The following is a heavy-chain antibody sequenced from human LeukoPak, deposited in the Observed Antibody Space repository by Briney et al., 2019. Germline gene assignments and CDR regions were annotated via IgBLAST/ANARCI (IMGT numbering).Heavy chain of an antibody. D-gene: IGHD6-19*01. CDR2: ISAYNGNT. Sequence: ASVKVSCKAFGYTFTTYYIHWVRQAPGQGLEWMGWISAYNGNTNYAQKLQGRVTMTTDTSTSTAYMELRSLRSDDTPVYYCARGTSSGWYYFDNWGQGTLVTVSS. V-gene: IGHV1-18*04. CDR3: ARGTSSGWYYFDN. CDR1: GYTFTTYY. J-gene: IGHJ4*02.